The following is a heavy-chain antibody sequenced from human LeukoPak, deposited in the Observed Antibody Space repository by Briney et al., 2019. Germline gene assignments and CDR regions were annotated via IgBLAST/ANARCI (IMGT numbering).Heavy chain of an antibody. D-gene: IGHD6-13*01. J-gene: IGHJ4*02. CDR3: AREAAAAHFDY. CDR2: INPSVGST. V-gene: IGHV1-46*01. CDR1: GYTFTNYY. Sequence: ASVKVSCKASGYTFTNYYMHWVRQAPGQGLEWMGIINPSVGSTTYAQEFQGRVTMTRDTSISTAYMELSRLRSDDTAVYYCAREAAAAHFDYWGQGTLVTVSS.